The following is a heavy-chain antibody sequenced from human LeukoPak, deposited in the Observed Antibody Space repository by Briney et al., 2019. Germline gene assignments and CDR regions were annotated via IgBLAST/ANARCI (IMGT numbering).Heavy chain of an antibody. Sequence: SETLSLTCTVSGGSMSSYYWSWIRQPAGKGLEWIGRIYTSGSTNYNPSLKSRVTMSVDTSKNQFSLKLSSVTAADTAVYYCAGGGGYSYRYGVHPFDPWGQGTLVTVSS. J-gene: IGHJ5*02. CDR1: GGSMSSYY. CDR3: AGGGGYSYRYGVHPFDP. V-gene: IGHV4-4*07. D-gene: IGHD5-18*01. CDR2: IYTSGST.